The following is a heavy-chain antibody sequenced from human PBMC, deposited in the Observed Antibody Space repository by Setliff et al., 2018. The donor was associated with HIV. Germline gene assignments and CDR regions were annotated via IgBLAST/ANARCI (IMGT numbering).Heavy chain of an antibody. CDR2: INHSGST. D-gene: IGHD3-10*01. Sequence: SETLSLTCAVYGGSFSRYYWNWIRQSPGKGLEWIGEINHSGSTNYNPSLKSRVTISVDTSKNQFSLKLSSVTAADTAVYYCARTFGDLKHYNYYYTIDVWGQGTTVTVSS. J-gene: IGHJ6*02. V-gene: IGHV4-34*01. CDR1: GGSFSRYY. CDR3: ARTFGDLKHYNYYYTIDV.